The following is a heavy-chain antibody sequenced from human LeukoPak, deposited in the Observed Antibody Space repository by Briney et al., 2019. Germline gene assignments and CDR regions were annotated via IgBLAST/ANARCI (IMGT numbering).Heavy chain of an antibody. CDR3: ARDVNGVIDY. CDR1: GGSFSGYY. CDR2: IDHTGTT. D-gene: IGHD3-10*01. V-gene: IGHV4-34*01. Sequence: SETLSLTCAVYGGSFSGYYWSWIRQPPGKGLEWIGEIDHTGTTNYNPSLKSRVTLSLDTSKSQFSLKLRSVTAADMAVYYCARDVNGVIDYWGQGTLVTVST. J-gene: IGHJ4*02.